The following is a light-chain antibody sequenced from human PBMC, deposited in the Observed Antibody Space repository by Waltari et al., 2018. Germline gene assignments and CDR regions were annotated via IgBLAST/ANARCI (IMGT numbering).Light chain of an antibody. Sequence: EIVMTQSPGTLSVSPGEGATLSCRASQSVSSNVAWYQQRPGQAPRPLIFGSSTRATGIPARFSGSESGTEFTLTISSLQSEDSAVYFCQQYTTLPLTFGGGTKVEI. J-gene: IGKJ4*01. V-gene: IGKV3-15*01. CDR2: GSS. CDR1: QSVSSN. CDR3: QQYTTLPLT.